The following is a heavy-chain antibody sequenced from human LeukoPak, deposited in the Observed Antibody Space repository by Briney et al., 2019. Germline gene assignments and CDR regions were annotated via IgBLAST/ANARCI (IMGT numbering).Heavy chain of an antibody. Sequence: PGGSLRLSCAASGFTVRSNYMSWVRQAPGKGLEWVSEIYSDASTYYAASVKGRFSISRDNSKNTVYLQMSSLRAAGTAVYYCARELREHGVFDIWGQGTMVTVSS. V-gene: IGHV3-53*01. CDR1: GFTVRSNY. J-gene: IGHJ3*02. D-gene: IGHD1-26*01. CDR3: ARELREHGVFDI. CDR2: IYSDAST.